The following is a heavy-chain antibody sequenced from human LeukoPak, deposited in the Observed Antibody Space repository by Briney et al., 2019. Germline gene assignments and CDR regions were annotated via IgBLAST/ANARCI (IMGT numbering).Heavy chain of an antibody. V-gene: IGHV3-30-3*01. J-gene: IGHJ4*02. CDR3: ARDSPYSSSWPLGY. CDR1: GFTFSSYA. Sequence: GGSLRLSCAASGFTFSSYAMHWVRQAPGKGLEWVAVISYDGSNKYYADSVKGRFIISRDNSKNTLYLQMNSLRAEDTAVYYCARDSPYSSSWPLGYWGQGTLVTVSS. CDR2: ISYDGSNK. D-gene: IGHD6-13*01.